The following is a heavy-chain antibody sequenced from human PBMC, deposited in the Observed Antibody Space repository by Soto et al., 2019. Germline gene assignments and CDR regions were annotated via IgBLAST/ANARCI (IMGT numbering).Heavy chain of an antibody. V-gene: IGHV2-26*01. CDR1: GFSLSNARMG. CDR2: IFSNDEK. Sequence: QVTLKESGPVLVKPTETFTLTCTVSGFSLSNARMGVSWIRQPPGKALEWLAHIFSNDEKSYSTSLKSRLTNSKVTSKSQVVLTMTNMHPLDTATYYCARIEGLERRVYYDGMDVWGQGTTVTVSS. J-gene: IGHJ6*02. CDR3: ARIEGLERRVYYDGMDV. D-gene: IGHD1-1*01.